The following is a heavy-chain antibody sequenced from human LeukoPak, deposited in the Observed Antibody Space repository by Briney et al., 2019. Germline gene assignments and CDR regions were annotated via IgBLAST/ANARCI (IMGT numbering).Heavy chain of an antibody. CDR1: GFTFSTYW. V-gene: IGHV3-7*05. J-gene: IGHJ3*01. Sequence: PGGSLRLSCAASGFTFSTYWMSWVRQAPGKGLEWVAKIKPDGSEEYYVDSLKGRFTISRDNAKNSLYLQRNSLRAEDTAVYYCTTNNYVAFDVWGQGAMVTVSS. D-gene: IGHD5-24*01. CDR2: IKPDGSEE. CDR3: TTNNYVAFDV.